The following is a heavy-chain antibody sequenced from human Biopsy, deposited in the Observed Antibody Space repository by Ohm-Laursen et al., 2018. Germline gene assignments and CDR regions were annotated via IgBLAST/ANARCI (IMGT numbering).Heavy chain of an antibody. Sequence: ASVKVSCKTSGYTFTTYGLSWVRQAPGQGLEWMGWISTYNRNTNYAQKLQGRVTMTTDTSTSTAYMELRSLRSDDTAVYYCARDHQPHLMTIYYYYYGMDVWGQGTTVTVSS. CDR3: ARDHQPHLMTIYYYYYGMDV. J-gene: IGHJ6*02. D-gene: IGHD2-2*01. V-gene: IGHV1-18*01. CDR1: GYTFTTYG. CDR2: ISTYNRNT.